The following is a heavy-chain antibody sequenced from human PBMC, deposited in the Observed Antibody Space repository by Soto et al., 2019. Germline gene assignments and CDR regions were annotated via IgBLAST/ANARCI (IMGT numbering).Heavy chain of an antibody. CDR1: GGSISSSSYY. J-gene: IGHJ3*02. CDR3: ARARGYSGYDRPPDAFDI. CDR2: IYYSGST. Sequence: SETLSLTCTVSGGSISSSSYYWGWIRQPPGKGLEWIGYIYYSGSTNYNPSLKSRVTISVDTSKNQFSLKLSSVTAADTAVYYCARARGYSGYDRPPDAFDIWGQGTMVTVSS. V-gene: IGHV4-61*05. D-gene: IGHD5-12*01.